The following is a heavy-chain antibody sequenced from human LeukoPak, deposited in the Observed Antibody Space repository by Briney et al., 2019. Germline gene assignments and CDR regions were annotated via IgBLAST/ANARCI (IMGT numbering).Heavy chain of an antibody. CDR2: ISGYNRKT. Sequence: ASVKVSCKASGYIFSDYGISWVRQAPGQGLEWMGWISGYNRKTNYAQQFQGRLTVTVDTSTSTGYMDLRGLRSDDTAVYYCARWSGGSEWRYHHGMDVWGQGTTVTVSS. J-gene: IGHJ6*02. CDR3: ARWSGGSEWRYHHGMDV. D-gene: IGHD3-10*01. CDR1: GYIFSDYG. V-gene: IGHV1-18*01.